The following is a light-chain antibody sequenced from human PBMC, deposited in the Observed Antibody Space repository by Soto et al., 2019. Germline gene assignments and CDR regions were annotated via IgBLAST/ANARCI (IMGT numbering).Light chain of an antibody. V-gene: IGKV1-39*01. CDR3: QQSYGTPLT. J-gene: IGKJ4*01. Sequence: DIQMTQSPSSLSASVGDTVTMTCRASQSINIYLNWYQHKPGKAPSLLIYAASSLQNGVPSMFSGSRSCTDFILTISSLQREDFTNYCCQQSYGTPLTFGGGTKVEIK. CDR2: AAS. CDR1: QSINIY.